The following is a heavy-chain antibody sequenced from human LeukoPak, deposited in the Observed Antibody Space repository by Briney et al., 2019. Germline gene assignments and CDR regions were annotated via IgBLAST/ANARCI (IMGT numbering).Heavy chain of an antibody. V-gene: IGHV4-34*01. J-gene: IGHJ5*02. CDR1: GGSFSGYY. Sequence: PSETLSLTCAVYGGSFSGYYWSWIRQPPGKGLEWIGEINHSGSTNYNPSLKSRVTISVDTSKNQFSLKLSSVTAADTAVYYCARAARLVPAARFDPWAREPWSPSPQ. CDR3: ARAARLVPAARFDP. D-gene: IGHD2-2*01. CDR2: INHSGST.